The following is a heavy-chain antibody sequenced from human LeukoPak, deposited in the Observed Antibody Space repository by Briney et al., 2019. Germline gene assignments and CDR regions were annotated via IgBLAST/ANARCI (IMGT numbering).Heavy chain of an antibody. Sequence: KRGESLKISCKGSGYSFTSYWIGWVRQMPGKGLEWMGIIYPGDSDTRYGPSFQGQVTISADKSISTAYLQWSSLKASDTAMYYCARWGRGYSYGEDPLDYWGQGTLVTVSS. CDR2: IYPGDSDT. CDR3: ARWGRGYSYGEDPLDY. D-gene: IGHD5-18*01. CDR1: GYSFTSYW. J-gene: IGHJ4*02. V-gene: IGHV5-51*01.